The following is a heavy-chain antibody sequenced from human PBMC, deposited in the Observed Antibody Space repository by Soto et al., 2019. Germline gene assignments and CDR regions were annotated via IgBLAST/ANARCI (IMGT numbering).Heavy chain of an antibody. J-gene: IGHJ3*02. D-gene: IGHD2-15*01. CDR1: GFSLSTSGVG. Sequence: QITLKESGPTLVKPTQTLTLTCTFSGFSLSTSGVGVGWIRQPPGKALEWLALIYWDDDKRYSPSLKSRLTITKDTSKNQVVLTMTNMDPVDTATNYCAHRRYRGRPLEYCSGGSCYLDAFDIWGQGTMVTVSS. CDR2: IYWDDDK. V-gene: IGHV2-5*02. CDR3: AHRRYRGRPLEYCSGGSCYLDAFDI.